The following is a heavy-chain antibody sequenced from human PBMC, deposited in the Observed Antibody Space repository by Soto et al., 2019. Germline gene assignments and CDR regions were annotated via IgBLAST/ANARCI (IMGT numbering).Heavy chain of an antibody. V-gene: IGHV3-53*01. Sequence: GGSLRLSCAASGFTVSSNYMSWVRQAPGKGLEWVSLIYSSGGTYHADSVKGRFTISRDSSKNTLYLQMNSLRADDTAVYYCARGNAFDIWGQGTMVTVSS. CDR1: GFTVSSNY. CDR2: IYSSGGT. CDR3: ARGNAFDI. J-gene: IGHJ3*02.